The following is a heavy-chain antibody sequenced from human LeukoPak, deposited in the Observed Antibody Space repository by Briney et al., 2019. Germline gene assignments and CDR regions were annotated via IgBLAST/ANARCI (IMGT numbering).Heavy chain of an antibody. J-gene: IGHJ6*02. CDR1: GFTFSSYS. CDR3: ARVDRSIYYGMDV. V-gene: IGHV3-53*01. CDR2: IYSGGST. D-gene: IGHD3-9*01. Sequence: GGSLRLSCAASGFTFSSYSMNWVRQAPGKGLEWVSVIYSGGSTYYADSVKGRFTISRDNSKNTLYLQMNSLRAEDTAVYYCARVDRSIYYGMDVWGQGTTVTVSS.